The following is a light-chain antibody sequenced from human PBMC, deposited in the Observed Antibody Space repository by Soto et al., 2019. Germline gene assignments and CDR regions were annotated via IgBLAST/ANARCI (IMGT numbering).Light chain of an antibody. CDR2: GAS. V-gene: IGKV3-15*01. Sequence: EIVMTQSPATLSVSPGERATLSCRVSQSVSSNLAWYQQKPGQAPRLLISGASTRATGIPARFSGSGSATEFTLTISSLQSEDFAVYYCQQYNNWPRTFGQGTKMEIK. J-gene: IGKJ1*01. CDR1: QSVSSN. CDR3: QQYNNWPRT.